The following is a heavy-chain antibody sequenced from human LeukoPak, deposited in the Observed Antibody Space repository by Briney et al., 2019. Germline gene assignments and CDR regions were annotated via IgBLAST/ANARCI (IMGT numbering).Heavy chain of an antibody. Sequence: GASVKVSCKASGGTFSSYAISWERQAPGQGLEWMGGIIPIFGTANYAQKFQGRVTITTDESTSTAYMELSSLRSEDTAVYYCARDNYAGANWFDPWGQGTLVTVSS. D-gene: IGHD1-7*01. V-gene: IGHV1-69*05. CDR3: ARDNYAGANWFDP. J-gene: IGHJ5*02. CDR2: IIPIFGTA. CDR1: GGTFSSYA.